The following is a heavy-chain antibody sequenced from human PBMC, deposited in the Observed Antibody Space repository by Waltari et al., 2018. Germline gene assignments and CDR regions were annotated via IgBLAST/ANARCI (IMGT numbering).Heavy chain of an antibody. CDR2: STSGGGDK. CDR1: GFTFSNYA. V-gene: IGHV3-23*01. Sequence: QLLESGGGWRQAGGSLRLSCAASGFTFSNYAMSWVRQAPGKGPEWVSGSTSGGGDKYDTDTVRGRCTISRDNSKNTVYLQMNSLRHEDTAVYYCAKEIYRIGRPCFDYWGQGVRVTVSS. D-gene: IGHD6-19*01. CDR3: AKEIYRIGRPCFDY. J-gene: IGHJ4*02.